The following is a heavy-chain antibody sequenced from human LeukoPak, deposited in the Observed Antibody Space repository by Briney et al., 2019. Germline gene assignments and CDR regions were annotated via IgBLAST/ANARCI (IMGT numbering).Heavy chain of an antibody. CDR2: IVPILGTA. D-gene: IGHD5-18*01. Sequence: SVKVSCKAPGGSFGRYAISWVRQTPGQGLEWMGGIVPILGTANCAQKFQGRVTITADDSTGTAYMELTSLRSADTAVYYCARSQGYSYGSSYWGQGTLVTVSS. V-gene: IGHV1-69*01. CDR3: ARSQGYSYGSSY. CDR1: GGSFGRYA. J-gene: IGHJ4*02.